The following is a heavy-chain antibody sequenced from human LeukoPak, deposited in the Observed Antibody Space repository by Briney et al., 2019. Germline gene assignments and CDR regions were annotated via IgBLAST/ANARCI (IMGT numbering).Heavy chain of an antibody. D-gene: IGHD3-10*01. Sequence: SETLSLTCTVSGYSISSGYYWGWIRQPPGKGLEWIESMYHSGSTYYNPSLKSRVTMSVDTSKNQSSLKLSSVTAADTAVYYCARDSGVLWFGELLGGENWFDPWGQGTLVTVSS. J-gene: IGHJ5*02. V-gene: IGHV4-38-2*02. CDR1: GYSISSGYY. CDR3: ARDSGVLWFGELLGGENWFDP. CDR2: MYHSGST.